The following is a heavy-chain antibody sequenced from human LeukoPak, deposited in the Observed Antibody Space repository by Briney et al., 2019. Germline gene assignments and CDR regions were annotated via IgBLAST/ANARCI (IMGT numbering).Heavy chain of an antibody. D-gene: IGHD2-15*01. Sequence: SGTLSLTCAVSGGSISSNNWWGWVRQPPGKGLEWIGEIYHSGSPNYNPSLKSRVTISVDKSRNHFSLRLSSVTAADTAVYYCARYRDSGGRLAFDIWGQGTMATVSS. CDR2: IYHSGSP. V-gene: IGHV4-4*02. J-gene: IGHJ3*02. CDR3: ARYRDSGGRLAFDI. CDR1: GGSISSNNW.